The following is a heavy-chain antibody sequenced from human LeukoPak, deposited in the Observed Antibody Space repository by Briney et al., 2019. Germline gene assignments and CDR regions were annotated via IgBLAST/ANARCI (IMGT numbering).Heavy chain of an antibody. Sequence: GGSLRLSCAASGFTFSSYAMHWVRQAPGKGLEWVAVISYDGSNKYYADSVKGRFTISRDNSKNTLYLQMNSLRAEDTAVYYCARVYDFWSGYYGPDYWGQGTLVTVSS. V-gene: IGHV3-30-3*01. CDR3: ARVYDFWSGYYGPDY. D-gene: IGHD3-3*01. CDR2: ISYDGSNK. CDR1: GFTFSSYA. J-gene: IGHJ4*02.